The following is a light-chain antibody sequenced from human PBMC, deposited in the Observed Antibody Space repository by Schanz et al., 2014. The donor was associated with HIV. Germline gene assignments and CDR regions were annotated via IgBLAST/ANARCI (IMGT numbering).Light chain of an antibody. V-gene: IGLV1-40*01. Sequence: QSVLTQPPSVSGAPGQRITFSCTGSSSNIGAGYDVHWYQQLPGTAPKLLIYGNSNRPSGVPDRFSGSKSGTSASLAITGLQAEDEADYYCATWDDNLAGVIFGGGTKLTVL. CDR2: GNS. CDR1: SSNIGAGYD. J-gene: IGLJ2*01. CDR3: ATWDDNLAGVI.